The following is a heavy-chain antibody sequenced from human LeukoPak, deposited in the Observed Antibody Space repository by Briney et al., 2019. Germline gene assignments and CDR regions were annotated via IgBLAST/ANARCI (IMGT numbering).Heavy chain of an antibody. CDR2: IYYSGST. V-gene: IGHV4-39*01. J-gene: IGHJ4*02. CDR3: ARNASDSGTSYFYY. D-gene: IGHD1-26*01. CDR1: GGSISSGTYY. Sequence: SETLSLTCTVSGGSISSGTYYWGWVRQPPGKGLEWIGSIYYSGSTSYNPSLKSRVTISVDTSKNQFSLKLDSVTAADTAVYSCARNASDSGTSYFYYWGQGTLVTVSS.